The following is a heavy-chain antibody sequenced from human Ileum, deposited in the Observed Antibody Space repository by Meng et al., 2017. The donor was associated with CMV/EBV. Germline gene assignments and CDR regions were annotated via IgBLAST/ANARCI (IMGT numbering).Heavy chain of an antibody. CDR2: IYSGGDRT. V-gene: IGHV3-23*03. D-gene: IGHD1-7*01. J-gene: IGHJ6*02. CDR1: GFSSATYA. CDR3: ARDDANVRTLKGSYYDYGMDV. Sequence: SCAASGFSSATYALSWVRQAPGKGLEWVSVIYSGGDRTFYADSVKGRFTYFRDNSKNTVYLHMSSLRAEDTAIYYCARDDANVRTLKGSYYDYGMDVWGQGTTVTVS.